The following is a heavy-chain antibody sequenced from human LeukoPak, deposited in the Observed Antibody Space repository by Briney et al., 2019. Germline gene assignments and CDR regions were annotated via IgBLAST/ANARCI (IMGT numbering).Heavy chain of an antibody. CDR1: GFTVSSNY. Sequence: PGGSLRLSCVASGFTVSSNYMGWVRQAPGKGLEWVSVIYSAGNTYYADSVKGRFTISRHNSENTLYLHMNSLRVEDTAVYFCARGGTPGYSSGRIDYWGQGTLVTVSS. CDR3: ARGGTPGYSSGRIDY. CDR2: IYSAGNT. D-gene: IGHD6-19*01. J-gene: IGHJ4*02. V-gene: IGHV3-53*04.